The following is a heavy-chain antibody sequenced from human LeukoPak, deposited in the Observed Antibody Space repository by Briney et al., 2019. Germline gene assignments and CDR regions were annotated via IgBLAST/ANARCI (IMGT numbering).Heavy chain of an antibody. Sequence: SETLSLTCSVSGGSVSSHTYYWNWIRQPPGKGLEWIGYTYTSGSTNYNPSLKSRVTMSVDTSKNQFSLKLNSVTAADTAVYFCARLRAHYSGSFWAFDIWGQGTMVTVSS. D-gene: IGHD6-6*01. J-gene: IGHJ3*02. CDR1: GGSVSSHTYY. CDR3: ARLRAHYSGSFWAFDI. V-gene: IGHV4-61*01. CDR2: TYTSGST.